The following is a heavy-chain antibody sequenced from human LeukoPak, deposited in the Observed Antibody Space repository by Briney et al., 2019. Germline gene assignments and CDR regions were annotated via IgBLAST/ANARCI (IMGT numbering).Heavy chain of an antibody. CDR2: IIPIFGTA. D-gene: IGHD2-15*01. J-gene: IGHJ5*02. Sequence: SVKVSCKASGGTFSSYAISWVRQAPGQGLEWMGGIIPIFGTANYAQKFQGRVTITADESTSTAYMELSSLRSEDTAVYYCARDCSGGSCYQNWFDPWGQGTLVTVSS. V-gene: IGHV1-69*13. CDR3: ARDCSGGSCYQNWFDP. CDR1: GGTFSSYA.